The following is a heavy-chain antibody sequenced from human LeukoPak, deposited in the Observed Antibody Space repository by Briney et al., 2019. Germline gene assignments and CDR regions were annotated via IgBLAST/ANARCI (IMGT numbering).Heavy chain of an antibody. CDR3: ARDRGNWNDEGMGV. Sequence: GGSLRLSCAASGFTFSSYSMNWVRQAPGKGLEWVSYISSSSSTIYYADSVKGRFTISRDNAKNSLYLQMNSLRAGDTAVYYCARDRGNWNDEGMGVWGQGTTVTVSS. J-gene: IGHJ6*02. CDR2: ISSSSSTI. V-gene: IGHV3-48*04. D-gene: IGHD1-20*01. CDR1: GFTFSSYS.